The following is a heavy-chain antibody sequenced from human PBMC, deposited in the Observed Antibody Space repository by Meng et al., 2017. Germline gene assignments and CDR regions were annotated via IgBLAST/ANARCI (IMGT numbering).Heavy chain of an antibody. Sequence: SLKISCAASGFTFSSYGMHWVRQAPGKGLEWVAVIWYDGSNKYYADSVKGRFTISRDNSKNTLYLQMNSLRAEDTAVYYCARDFAGGDYSYFDYWGQGTLVTAPQ. V-gene: IGHV3-33*01. CDR1: GFTFSSYG. CDR2: IWYDGSNK. J-gene: IGHJ4*02. D-gene: IGHD2-21*02. CDR3: ARDFAGGDYSYFDY.